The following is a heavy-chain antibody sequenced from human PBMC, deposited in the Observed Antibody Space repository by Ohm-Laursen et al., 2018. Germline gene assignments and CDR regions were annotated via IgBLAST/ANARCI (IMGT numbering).Heavy chain of an antibody. V-gene: IGHV3-23*01. CDR2: ISDDGKAT. Sequence: SLRLSCAASGFTFDDYAMHWVRQAPGKGLEWVSAISDDGKATFYADSLKGRFTISRDNTKNTLYLQMNSLRADDTAVYYCAKRAQVRYFDYWGQGTLVTVSS. CDR3: AKRAQVRYFDY. CDR1: GFTFDDYA. J-gene: IGHJ4*02. D-gene: IGHD3-9*01.